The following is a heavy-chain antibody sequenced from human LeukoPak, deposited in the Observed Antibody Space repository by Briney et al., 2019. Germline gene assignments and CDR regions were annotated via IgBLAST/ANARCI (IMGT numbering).Heavy chain of an antibody. CDR1: GGSISSSSYY. J-gene: IGHJ6*03. Sequence: PSETLSLTCTVSGGSISSSSYYWGWIRQPPGKGLEWIGSIYYSGSTYYNPSLKSRVTISVDTSKNQFSLKLSSVTAADTAVYYCARASFWDQLLSQPYYYYYYMDVWGKGTTVTVSS. CDR3: ARASFWDQLLSQPYYYYYYMDV. D-gene: IGHD2-2*01. V-gene: IGHV4-39*07. CDR2: IYYSGST.